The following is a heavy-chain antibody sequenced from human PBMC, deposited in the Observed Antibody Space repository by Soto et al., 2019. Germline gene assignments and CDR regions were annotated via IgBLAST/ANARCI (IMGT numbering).Heavy chain of an antibody. V-gene: IGHV4-34*01. D-gene: IGHD4-17*01. CDR1: GGSFSGYY. CDR3: ARGLSSSYGDYPDIRRPNWFDP. Sequence: PSETLSLTCAVYGGSFSGYYWSWIRQPPGKGLEWIGEINHSGSTNYNPSLKSRVTISVDTSKNQFSLKLSSVTAADTAVYYCARGLSSSYGDYPDIRRPNWFDPWGQGTLVTVSS. J-gene: IGHJ5*02. CDR2: INHSGST.